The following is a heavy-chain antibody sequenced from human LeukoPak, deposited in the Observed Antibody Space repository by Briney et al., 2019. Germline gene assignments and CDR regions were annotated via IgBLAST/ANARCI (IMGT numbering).Heavy chain of an antibody. CDR1: GFTFSSYG. V-gene: IGHV3-30*18. CDR2: ISYDGNNK. Sequence: GGSLRLSCAASGFTFSSYGMHWVRQAPGKGLEWVAVISYDGNNKYYADSVKGRFTISRDNSKNTLYLQMNSLRAEDTAVYYCAKVRGLVVLDYWGQGTLVTVSS. CDR3: AKVRGLVVLDY. D-gene: IGHD2-2*01. J-gene: IGHJ4*02.